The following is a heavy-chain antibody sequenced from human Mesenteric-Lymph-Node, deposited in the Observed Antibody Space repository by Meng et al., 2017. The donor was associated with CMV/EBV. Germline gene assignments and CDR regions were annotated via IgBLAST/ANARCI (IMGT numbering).Heavy chain of an antibody. CDR1: GFTFSDYY. Sequence: AASGFTFSDYYMSWIRQAPGKGLEWVSYISSSSSYTNYADSVKGRFTISRDNAKNSLYLQMNSLRAEDTAVYYCARHEYSSSYRFDPWGQGTLVTVSS. V-gene: IGHV3-11*06. CDR3: ARHEYSSSYRFDP. D-gene: IGHD6-6*01. CDR2: ISSSSSYT. J-gene: IGHJ5*02.